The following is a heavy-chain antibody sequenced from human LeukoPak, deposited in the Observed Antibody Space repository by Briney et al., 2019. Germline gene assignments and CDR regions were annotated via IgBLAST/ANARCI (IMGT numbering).Heavy chain of an antibody. J-gene: IGHJ3*02. CDR2: IYHSGST. V-gene: IGHV4-30-2*01. CDR1: GGSISSGGYS. Sequence: LQTLSLTCAVSGGSISSGGYSWSWIRQPPGTGLEWIGYIYHSGSTYYNPSLKSRVTISVDRSKNQFSLKLSSVTAADTAVYYCAREHDYGDLRGAFDIWGQGTMVTVSS. CDR3: AREHDYGDLRGAFDI. D-gene: IGHD4-17*01.